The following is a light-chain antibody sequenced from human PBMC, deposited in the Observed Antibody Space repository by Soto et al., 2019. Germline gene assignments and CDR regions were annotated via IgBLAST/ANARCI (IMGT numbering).Light chain of an antibody. Sequence: EVVMTQSPATLPVAPGETATLSCRASQSVSINLAWDQQKPGQAPRRLLYGASARATGIPARFSGSRSGTEFTLTVSCLRAEDFAVYCSQQYNNRRTFGQGTKGYI. V-gene: IGKV3-15*01. CDR1: QSVSIN. CDR3: QQYNNRRT. CDR2: GAS. J-gene: IGKJ1*01.